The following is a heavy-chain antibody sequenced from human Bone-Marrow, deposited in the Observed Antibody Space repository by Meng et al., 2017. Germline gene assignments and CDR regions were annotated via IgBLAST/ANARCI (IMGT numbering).Heavy chain of an antibody. Sequence: QEQRHQSVPRLAKPSHTLSPTWAISGDSVSSNSAAWHWIRQSPSRGLEWLGRTYYRSKWYTDYAVSVKSRITINPDTSKNQLSLQLNSVTPEDTAVYYCARGDYSSSPSFWGQGTLVTVSS. V-gene: IGHV6-1*01. J-gene: IGHJ4*02. CDR3: ARGDYSSSPSF. CDR1: GDSVSSNSAA. D-gene: IGHD3-22*01. CDR2: TYYRSKWYT.